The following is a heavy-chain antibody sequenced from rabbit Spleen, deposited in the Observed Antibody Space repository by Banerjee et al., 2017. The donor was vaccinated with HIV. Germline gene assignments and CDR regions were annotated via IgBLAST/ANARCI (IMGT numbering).Heavy chain of an antibody. V-gene: IGHV1S7*01. CDR1: GFTLSSYY. Sequence: QSLEESGGGLVKPGASLTLTCKASGFTLSSYYMNWVRQAPGKGLEWIGYIDPVFGFTYYATWVSGRFSISSHSAQNTVYLQLNSLTVADTATYFCARDAASSFSSYGMDLWGPGTLVTVS. J-gene: IGHJ6*01. CDR2: IDPVFGFT. CDR3: ARDAASSFSSYGMDL. D-gene: IGHD8-1*01.